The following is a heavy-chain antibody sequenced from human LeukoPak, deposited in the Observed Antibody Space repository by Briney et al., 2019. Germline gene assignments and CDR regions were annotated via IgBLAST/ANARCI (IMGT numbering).Heavy chain of an antibody. CDR2: ISYDRSNK. Sequence: GGSLRLSCAASGFTFSSYAMHWVRQAPGKGLEWGAGISYDRSNKYYADSGKGRFTISRDNSKNTLYLQMSSLRAEDTAVYYCATYRQVMLPFESWGRGTLVTVSS. CDR3: ATYRQVMLPFES. CDR1: GFTFSSYA. J-gene: IGHJ4*02. V-gene: IGHV3-30*04. D-gene: IGHD5-18*01.